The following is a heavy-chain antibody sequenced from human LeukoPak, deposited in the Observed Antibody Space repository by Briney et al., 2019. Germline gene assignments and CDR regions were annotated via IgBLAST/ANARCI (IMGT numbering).Heavy chain of an antibody. V-gene: IGHV3-64D*09. CDR2: ININGGRT. J-gene: IGHJ4*02. D-gene: IGHD6-13*01. CDR3: ASLTYSSSWDYFDY. CDR1: GFTFSSYT. Sequence: GGSLRLSCSVSGFTFSSYTMHWVRQAPGKGLEYVSSININGGRTYYADSVKGRFTISRDNSKNMLYLQMSSLRAEDTAVYYCASLTYSSSWDYFDYWGQGTLVTVSS.